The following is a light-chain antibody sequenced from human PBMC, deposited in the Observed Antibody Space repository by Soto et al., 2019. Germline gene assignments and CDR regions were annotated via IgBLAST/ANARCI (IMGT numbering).Light chain of an antibody. V-gene: IGKV3-15*01. CDR3: QQYDDLPLT. Sequence: ETVMTQSPATLSLSPGERATLSCRASQNVKTRLAWYQQRPGQAPRLLIYDAFTRATGSPPRFSGSASGTEFTLTISSLQPEDFAVYYCQQYDDLPLTLGGGTKVEIK. J-gene: IGKJ4*01. CDR2: DAF. CDR1: QNVKTR.